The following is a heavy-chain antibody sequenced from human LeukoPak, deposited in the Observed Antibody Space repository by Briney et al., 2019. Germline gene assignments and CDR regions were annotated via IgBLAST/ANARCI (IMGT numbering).Heavy chain of an antibody. J-gene: IGHJ4*02. CDR1: GYTFTSYY. CDR3: ARQEHHSRGYSYATDY. D-gene: IGHD5-18*01. V-gene: IGHV1-46*01. Sequence: ASVKVSCKASGYTFTSYYMHWVRQAPGQGLEWMGLINPSGGSTSYAQKFQGRVTMTRDTSTSTVYMELSSLRSEDTAVYYCARQEHHSRGYSYATDYWGQGTLVTVSS. CDR2: INPSGGST.